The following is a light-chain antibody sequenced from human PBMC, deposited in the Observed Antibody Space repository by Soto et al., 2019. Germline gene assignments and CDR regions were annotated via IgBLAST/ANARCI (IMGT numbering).Light chain of an antibody. CDR1: RSVLYKSNNKNH. CDR3: QQYETFSGT. Sequence: DIVMTQSPDSLGVSLGERATMNCKCSRSVLYKSNNKNHLAWYQQKPGNAPMLLIYDASTVEAGVPSRFSGSGSGTEFTLTIASLQPDDFATYYCQQYETFSGTFGPGTKVDIK. V-gene: IGKV4-1*01. J-gene: IGKJ1*01. CDR2: DAS.